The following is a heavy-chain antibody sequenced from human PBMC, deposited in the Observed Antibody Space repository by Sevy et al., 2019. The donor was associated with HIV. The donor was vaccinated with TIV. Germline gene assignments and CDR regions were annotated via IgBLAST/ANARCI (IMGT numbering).Heavy chain of an antibody. CDR3: ARESIAAGVEAFDV. D-gene: IGHD6-25*01. V-gene: IGHV3-7*03. Sequence: GGSLRLSCAASGFIVSRHWMSWVRQAPGKGLEWVANIKEDGSGKYYVDSVKGRFTISKDNAKNSLYLQMNSLRVEDTAVYFCARESIAAGVEAFDVWGQGTMVTVS. CDR1: GFIVSRHW. J-gene: IGHJ3*01. CDR2: IKEDGSGK.